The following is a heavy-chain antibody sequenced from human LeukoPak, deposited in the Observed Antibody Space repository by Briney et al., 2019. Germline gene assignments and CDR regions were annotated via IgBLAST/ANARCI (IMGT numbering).Heavy chain of an antibody. CDR2: IWSHGNEI. Sequence: GGSLRLSCVASGFTFSSFGMHWVRKAPGKGLEWVAVIWSHGNEIHYVDSVKDRFTIFRDNFRNTLYLQMNSLRAEDSAVYYCVRGSGGNGYGYWGDKWGQGTLVTVSS. V-gene: IGHV3-33*01. CDR3: VRGSGGNGYGYWGDK. D-gene: IGHD5-12*01. J-gene: IGHJ4*02. CDR1: GFTFSSFG.